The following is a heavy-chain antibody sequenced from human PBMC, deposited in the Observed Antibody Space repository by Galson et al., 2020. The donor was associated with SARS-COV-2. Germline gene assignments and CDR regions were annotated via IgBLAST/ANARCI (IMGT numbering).Heavy chain of an antibody. J-gene: IGHJ3*02. CDR2: ISGSGGST. V-gene: IGHV3-23*01. Sequence: GESLKISCAASGFTFSSYAMSWVRQAPGKGLEWVSAISGSGGSTYYADSVKGRLTISRDNSKNTLYLQMNSLRAEDTAVYYCAKISALGNAFDIWGQGTMVTVSS. D-gene: IGHD3-10*01. CDR1: GFTFSSYA. CDR3: AKISALGNAFDI.